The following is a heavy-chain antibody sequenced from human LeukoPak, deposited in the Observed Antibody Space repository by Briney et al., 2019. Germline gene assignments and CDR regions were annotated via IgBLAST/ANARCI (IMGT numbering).Heavy chain of an antibody. CDR3: ARVGVAAAGIFDY. CDR1: GGSISSYY. V-gene: IGHV4-59*01. J-gene: IGHJ4*02. D-gene: IGHD6-13*01. CDR2: IYYSGST. Sequence: SETLSLTCTVSGGSISSYYWSWVRQPPGKGLEWIGYIYYSGSTNYNPSLKSRVTISVDTSKNQFSLKLSSVTAADTAVYYCARVGVAAAGIFDYWGRGTLVTVSS.